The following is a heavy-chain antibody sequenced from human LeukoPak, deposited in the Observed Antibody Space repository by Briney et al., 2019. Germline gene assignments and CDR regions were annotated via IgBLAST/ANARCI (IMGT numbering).Heavy chain of an antibody. D-gene: IGHD2-2*01. J-gene: IGHJ4*02. V-gene: IGHV1-2*02. CDR2: INPDDGDT. CDR3: ARANFLYCSSSTCLFDY. CDR1: GYTFTDYY. Sequence: ASVKVSCKASGYTFTDYYMHWVRQAPGQGFEWMGWINPDDGDTNYAQKFQGRVTMTRDTSISTAHMEVSRLRSDDTAVYYCARANFLYCSSSTCLFDYWGQGALVTVSS.